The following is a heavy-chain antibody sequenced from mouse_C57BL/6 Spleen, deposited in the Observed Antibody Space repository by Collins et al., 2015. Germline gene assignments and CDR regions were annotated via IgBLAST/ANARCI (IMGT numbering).Heavy chain of an antibody. J-gene: IGHJ4*01. CDR1: GYTFTDYY. D-gene: IGHD2-5*01. Sequence: QVQLQQSGPELVKPGASVKISCKASGYTFTDYYINWVKQRPGQGLEWIGWIFPGSGSTYYNEKFKGKATLTVDKSSSTAYMLLSSLTSEDSAVYSCARDSAYYSNSDAMDYWGQGTSVTVSS. V-gene: IGHV1-75*01. CDR3: ARDSAYYSNSDAMDY. CDR2: IFPGSGST.